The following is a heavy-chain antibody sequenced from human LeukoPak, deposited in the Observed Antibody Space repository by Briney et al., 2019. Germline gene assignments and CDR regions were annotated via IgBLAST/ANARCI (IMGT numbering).Heavy chain of an antibody. CDR2: ISSSGSTI. V-gene: IGHV3-48*03. J-gene: IGHJ2*01. CDR1: GFTFSSYE. Sequence: GGSLRLSCAASGFTFSSYEMNWVRQAPGKGLEWVSYISSSGSTIYYADSVKGRFTISRDNAKNSLYLQMNSLRAEDTAVYYCARHYCGGDCYSPDWYFDLWGRGTLVTVSS. CDR3: ARHYCGGDCYSPDWYFDL. D-gene: IGHD2-21*02.